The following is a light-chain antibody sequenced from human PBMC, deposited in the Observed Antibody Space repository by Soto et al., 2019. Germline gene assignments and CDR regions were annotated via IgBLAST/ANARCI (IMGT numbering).Light chain of an antibody. CDR3: QQRYNWPPT. V-gene: IGKV3-11*01. J-gene: IGKJ1*01. CDR2: DAS. Sequence: EVVMKQSAATLSVPLGERATLSCRASQTIISYLSWYQQKPCQAPRLLIYDASNRATGIPARCSGSGSGTDFTLTISSLEPEDFAVYYCQQRYNWPPTFGQGTKVDI. CDR1: QTIISY.